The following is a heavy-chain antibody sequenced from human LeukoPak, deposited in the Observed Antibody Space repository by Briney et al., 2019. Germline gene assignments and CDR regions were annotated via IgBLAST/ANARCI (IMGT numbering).Heavy chain of an antibody. V-gene: IGHV1-18*01. CDR3: ARDQVTAIEYYQH. Sequence: GASVKVSCKASGYTFTSYGISWVRQAPGQGLEWMGWISTYNGNTHYAQKLQGRVTMTTDTSTSTAYMELSSLRSEDTAVYYCARDQVTAIEYYQHWGQGTLVTVSS. J-gene: IGHJ1*01. D-gene: IGHD2-21*02. CDR1: GYTFTSYG. CDR2: ISTYNGNT.